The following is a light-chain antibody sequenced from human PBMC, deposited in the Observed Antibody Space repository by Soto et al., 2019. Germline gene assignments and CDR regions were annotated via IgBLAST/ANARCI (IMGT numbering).Light chain of an antibody. V-gene: IGKV3-20*01. J-gene: IGKJ5*01. Sequence: EIVLTQSPGTLSLSPGERATLSCRASQSVSTIYLAWYQQKPGQSPRLLIYGPSSRATGIPDRFSGSGSGTDFTLTISRLEPEDFAVYYCQQYGSLPFTFGQGTRLEIK. CDR2: GPS. CDR1: QSVSTIY. CDR3: QQYGSLPFT.